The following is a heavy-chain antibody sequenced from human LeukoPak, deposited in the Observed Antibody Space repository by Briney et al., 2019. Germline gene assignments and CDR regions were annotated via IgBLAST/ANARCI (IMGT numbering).Heavy chain of an antibody. CDR2: INTNTGNP. D-gene: IGHD2-2*01. Sequence: GASVKVSCKASGYTFTSYGISWVRQAPGQGLEWMGWINTNTGNPTYAQGFTGRFVFSLDTSASTAYLQISSLKAEDTAVYYCASSKRRCSSTSCYPNWFDPWGQGTLVTVSS. CDR1: GYTFTSYG. CDR3: ASSKRRCSSTSCYPNWFDP. V-gene: IGHV7-4-1*02. J-gene: IGHJ5*02.